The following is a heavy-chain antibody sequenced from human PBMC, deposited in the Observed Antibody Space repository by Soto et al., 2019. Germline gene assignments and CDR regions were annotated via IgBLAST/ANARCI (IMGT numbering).Heavy chain of an antibody. V-gene: IGHV4-61*01. Sequence: SETLSLTCTVSGGSVSSGSHYWSWIRQPPGKGLEWIGYIYYSGSTNYNPSLKSRATISVDTSKNQFSLKLSSVTAADTAVYYCARVATAMVDYWGQGTLVTVSS. CDR2: IYYSGST. J-gene: IGHJ4*02. CDR1: GGSVSSGSHY. CDR3: ARVATAMVDY. D-gene: IGHD5-18*01.